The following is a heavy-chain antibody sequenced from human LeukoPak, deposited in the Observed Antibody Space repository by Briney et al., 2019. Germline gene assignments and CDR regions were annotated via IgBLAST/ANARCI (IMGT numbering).Heavy chain of an antibody. J-gene: IGHJ6*02. Sequence: ASVKVSCKASGYTFTGYYMHWVRQAPGQGLEWMGWINPNSGGTNYAQKFQGRVTITADKSTSTAYMELSSLRSEDTAVYYCARDVGATVRLYYYYGTDVWGQGTTVTVSS. CDR2: INPNSGGT. CDR1: GYTFTGYY. D-gene: IGHD1-26*01. CDR3: ARDVGATVRLYYYYGTDV. V-gene: IGHV1-2*02.